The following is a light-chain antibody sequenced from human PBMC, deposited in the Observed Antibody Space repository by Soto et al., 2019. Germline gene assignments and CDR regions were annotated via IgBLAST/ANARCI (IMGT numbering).Light chain of an antibody. CDR1: QSVSNNY. J-gene: IGKJ1*01. Sequence: EIGLTQSPGTLSLSPGERATLSCRASQSVSNNYLAWYQQNPGQAPRLLIYGASNTATGIPDWFSGSGSGTDFTLTISIQEPEDFAVYYWQQYGSSGTFGQGTKVDIK. V-gene: IGKV3-20*01. CDR3: QQYGSSGT. CDR2: GAS.